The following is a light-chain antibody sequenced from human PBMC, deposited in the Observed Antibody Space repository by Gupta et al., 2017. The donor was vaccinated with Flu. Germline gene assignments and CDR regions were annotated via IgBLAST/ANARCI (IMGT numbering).Light chain of an antibody. V-gene: IGLV2-14*01. CDR1: SSDVGGHNY. CDR2: EVS. Sequence: QSVLTQPASVSGSPGQSIALTRTGTSSDVGGHNYVSWYQQHPGKARKLMLYEVSNRPSGVSNRFSGSKSGNTASLTISGLQAEDEADYYCSSYTSSSTWVFGGGTKLTVL. J-gene: IGLJ3*02. CDR3: SSYTSSSTWV.